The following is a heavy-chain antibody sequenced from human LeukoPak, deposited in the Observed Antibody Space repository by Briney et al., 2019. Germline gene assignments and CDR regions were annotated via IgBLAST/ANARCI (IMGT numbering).Heavy chain of an antibody. D-gene: IGHD6-13*01. CDR1: GGSFSGYY. CDR2: INHSGST. CDR3: ARLTGIRAAGTDY. Sequence: SETLSLTCAVYGGSFSGYYWSWIRQPPGKGLEWIGEINHSGSTNYNPSLKSRVTISVDTSKNQFSLKLSSVTAADTAVYYCARLTGIRAAGTDYWGQGTLVTVSS. J-gene: IGHJ4*02. V-gene: IGHV4-34*01.